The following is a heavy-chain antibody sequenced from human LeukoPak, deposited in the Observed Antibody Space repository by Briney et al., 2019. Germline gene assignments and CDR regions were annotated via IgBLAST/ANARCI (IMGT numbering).Heavy chain of an antibody. D-gene: IGHD6-19*01. J-gene: IGHJ4*02. V-gene: IGHV1-69*13. CDR1: GGTFSSYA. CDR3: ARAKRAMYSSGWYYFDY. CDR2: IIPIFGTA. Sequence: GASVKVSCKASGGTFSSYAISWLRQAPGQGLEWMGGIIPIFGTANYAQKFQGRVTITAGESTSTAYMELSSLRSEDTAVYYCARAKRAMYSSGWYYFDYWGQGTLVTVSS.